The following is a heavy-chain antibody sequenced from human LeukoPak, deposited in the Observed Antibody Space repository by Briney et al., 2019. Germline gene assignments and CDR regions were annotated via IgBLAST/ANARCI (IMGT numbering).Heavy chain of an antibody. CDR2: IRSKAYGGTT. CDR1: GFTFSSYE. Sequence: PGGSLRLSCAASGFTFSSYEMNWVRQAPGKGLEWVGFIRSKAYGGTTEYAASVKGRFTISRDDSKSIAYLQMNSLKTEDTAVYYCTRGSTSYLNYYYYYMDVWGKGTTVTISS. CDR3: TRGSTSYLNYYYYYMDV. V-gene: IGHV3-49*04. J-gene: IGHJ6*03. D-gene: IGHD2-2*01.